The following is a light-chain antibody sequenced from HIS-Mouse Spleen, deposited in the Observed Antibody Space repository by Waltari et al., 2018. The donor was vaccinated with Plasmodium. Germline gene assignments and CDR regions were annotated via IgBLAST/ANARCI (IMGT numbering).Light chain of an antibody. V-gene: IGKV3-20*01. Sequence: EIVLTQSPGTLSLSPGERATLSCRASQRVSSSYLAWYQQKPGQAPRLLILGAPNRATGIPDRFSGSGSGTDFTLTISRLEPEDFAVYYCQQYGSSPITFGQGTRLEIK. CDR1: QRVSSSY. CDR2: GAP. J-gene: IGKJ5*01. CDR3: QQYGSSPIT.